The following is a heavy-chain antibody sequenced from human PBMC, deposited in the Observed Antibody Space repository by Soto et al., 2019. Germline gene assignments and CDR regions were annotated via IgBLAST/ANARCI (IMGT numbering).Heavy chain of an antibody. CDR2: IVVGSGNT. CDR1: GFTFTSSA. J-gene: IGHJ6*02. D-gene: IGHD2-2*01. CDR3: AAGGGYCSSTSCYLYYYGMDV. Sequence: SVKVSCKASGFTFTSSAVQWVRQARGQRLEWIGWIVVGSGNTNYAQKFQERVTITRDMSTSTAYMELSSLRSEDTAVYYCAAGGGYCSSTSCYLYYYGMDVWGRGTTVTVSS. V-gene: IGHV1-58*01.